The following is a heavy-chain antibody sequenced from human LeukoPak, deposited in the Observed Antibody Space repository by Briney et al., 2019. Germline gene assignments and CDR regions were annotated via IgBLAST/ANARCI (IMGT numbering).Heavy chain of an antibody. V-gene: IGHV4-4*09. CDR3: ARATQRYCSGTTCFPYWFDP. J-gene: IGHJ5*02. CDR1: GGSISSYY. CDR2: IYTSGSP. D-gene: IGHD2-2*01. Sequence: SGTLSLTCSVSGGSISSYYWSWIRQPPGKGLEWIGYIYTSGSPSYNPSLKSRVTMSVDMSRRQFSLMLSSVTAADTAVYYCARATQRYCSGTTCFPYWFDPWGQGTLVTVSS.